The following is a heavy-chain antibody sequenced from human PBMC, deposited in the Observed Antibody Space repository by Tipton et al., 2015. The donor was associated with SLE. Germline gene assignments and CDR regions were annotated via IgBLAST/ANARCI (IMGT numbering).Heavy chain of an antibody. CDR2: IYYSGST. Sequence: TLSLTCTVSGGSIISYYWSWIRQPPGKGLEWIGYIYYSGSTNYNPSLKSRVTISVDTSKNQFSLKVSSVTAADTAVYYCARGHGWAVTAPFDYWGQGTLVTVSS. V-gene: IGHV4-59*01. CDR1: GGSIISYY. D-gene: IGHD2-21*02. J-gene: IGHJ4*02. CDR3: ARGHGWAVTAPFDY.